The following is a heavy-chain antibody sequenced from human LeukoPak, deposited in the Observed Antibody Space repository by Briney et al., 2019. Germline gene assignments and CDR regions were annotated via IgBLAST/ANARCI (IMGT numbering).Heavy chain of an antibody. V-gene: IGHV3-9*01. D-gene: IGHD3-10*01. Sequence: SLRLSCAASGFTFDDYAMHWVRQAPGKGLDWVSGISWNGGSIAYAASVKGRFTISRDNSKNTLYLQMNSLRAEDSAAYYCAKNYGSGSSVKYYYYMDVWGKGTTVTVSS. CDR3: AKNYGSGSSVKYYYYMDV. J-gene: IGHJ6*03. CDR1: GFTFDDYA. CDR2: ISWNGGSI.